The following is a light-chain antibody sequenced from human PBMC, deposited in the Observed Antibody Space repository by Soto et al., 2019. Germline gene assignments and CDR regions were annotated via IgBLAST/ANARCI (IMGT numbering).Light chain of an antibody. Sequence: QSALTQPASVSGSPGQPFTIPCTGSSSDVGAHHSVSWYQQHPGKAPKLIIFDVSNRPSGVSNRFSGSKSGNMASLTISGLQPEDEADYYCSSFTDTGTVMFGGGTKLTVL. CDR1: SSDVGAHHS. CDR2: DVS. CDR3: SSFTDTGTVM. V-gene: IGLV2-14*03. J-gene: IGLJ3*02.